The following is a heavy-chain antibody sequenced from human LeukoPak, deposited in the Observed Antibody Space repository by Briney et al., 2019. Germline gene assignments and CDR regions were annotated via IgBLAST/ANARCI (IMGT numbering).Heavy chain of an antibody. CDR3: ARSRGQYDAFDI. D-gene: IGHD3/OR15-3a*01. V-gene: IGHV1-2*02. J-gene: IGHJ3*02. Sequence: ASVKVSCKASGYTFTGYYMHWVRQAPGRGLEWMGWINPNSGGTNYAQKFQGRVTMTRDTSISTAYMELSRLRSDDTAVYYCARSRGQYDAFDIWGQGTMVTVSS. CDR2: INPNSGGT. CDR1: GYTFTGYY.